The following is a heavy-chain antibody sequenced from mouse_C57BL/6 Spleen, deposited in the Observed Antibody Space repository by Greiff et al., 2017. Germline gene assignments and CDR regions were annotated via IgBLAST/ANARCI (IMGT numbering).Heavy chain of an antibody. Sequence: QVHVKQSGAELVRPGASVTLSCKASGYTFTDYEMHWVKQTPVHGLEWIGAIDPETGGTAYNQKFKGKAILTADKSSSTAYMERRSLTSEDSAVYYGNGAWTFAYWGQGTLVTVSA. J-gene: IGHJ3*01. D-gene: IGHD3-1*01. CDR1: GYTFTDYE. CDR2: IDPETGGT. CDR3: NGAWTFAY. V-gene: IGHV1-15*01.